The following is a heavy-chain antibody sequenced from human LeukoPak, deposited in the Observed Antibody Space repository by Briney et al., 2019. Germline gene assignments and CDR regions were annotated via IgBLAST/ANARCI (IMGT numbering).Heavy chain of an antibody. CDR3: TRSLGVVIHGGMDV. CDR1: GGSFSSHH. CDR2: IYYTGST. V-gene: IGHV4-59*11. D-gene: IGHD3-3*01. Sequence: PSGTLTLTCTASGGSFSSHHLSWIRQPPGKGLQWIGHIYYTGSTNYNPSLKSRLTIPLDTSKNQFSLKLGSVTAADTAVYYCTRSLGVVIHGGMDVWGQGTTVTVSS. J-gene: IGHJ6*02.